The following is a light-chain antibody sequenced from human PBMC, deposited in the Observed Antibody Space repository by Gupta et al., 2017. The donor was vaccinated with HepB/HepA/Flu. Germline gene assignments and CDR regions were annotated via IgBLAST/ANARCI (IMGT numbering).Light chain of an antibody. CDR2: DVN. J-gene: IGLJ2*01. V-gene: IGLV2-11*01. Sequence: ALPPPRSGSRGPGQSVTISGTGPSSGVDGYYYVYWYQQRPGKAPKLIIYDVNKRPSGVPDRFSGSKSGNTASLTITGLQAEDEADYYCGAYADSDTVVVFGGGTKLTVL. CDR1: SSGVDGYYY. CDR3: GAYADSDTVVV.